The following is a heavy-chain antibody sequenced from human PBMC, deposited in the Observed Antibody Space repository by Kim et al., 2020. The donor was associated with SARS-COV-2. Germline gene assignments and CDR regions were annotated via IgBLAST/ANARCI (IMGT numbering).Heavy chain of an antibody. D-gene: IGHD3-9*01. CDR3: ARGSDFDWLSALRPLDH. Sequence: ASVKVSCKASGYTFTSYGISWVRQAPGQGLEWMGWISADNGNTNFAQKFQGRVTMTKDKSTSTAYMELRRLRFDDTAVYYCARGSDFDWLSALRPLDHWGQGTLVTVSS. J-gene: IGHJ4*02. CDR1: GYTFTSYG. V-gene: IGHV1-18*01. CDR2: ISADNGNT.